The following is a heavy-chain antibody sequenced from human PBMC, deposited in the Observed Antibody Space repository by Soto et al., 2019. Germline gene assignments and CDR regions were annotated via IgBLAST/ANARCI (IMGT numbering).Heavy chain of an antibody. Sequence: SETLSLTCTVSGGSVSIGSYYWSWIRQPPGKGLEWIGYIYYSGSTNYNPSLKSRVTISVDTSKNQFSLKLSSVTAADTAVYYCARDKDIVGATFSYYYGMDVWGQGTTVTVSS. V-gene: IGHV4-61*01. CDR3: ARDKDIVGATFSYYYGMDV. J-gene: IGHJ6*02. D-gene: IGHD1-26*01. CDR2: IYYSGST. CDR1: GGSVSIGSYY.